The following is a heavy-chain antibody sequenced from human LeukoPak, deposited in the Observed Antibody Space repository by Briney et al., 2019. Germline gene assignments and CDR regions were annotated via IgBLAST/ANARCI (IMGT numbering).Heavy chain of an antibody. Sequence: PGGSLRLSCAASGFTFSDYYMSWIRQAPGKGLEWVSYISSSSSYTNYADSVKGRFTISRDNAKNSLYLQMNSLRAEDTDVYYCARLGWATAPLDYWGQGTLVTVSS. J-gene: IGHJ4*02. CDR3: ARLGWATAPLDY. CDR1: GFTFSDYY. V-gene: IGHV3-11*06. CDR2: ISSSSSYT. D-gene: IGHD5-12*01.